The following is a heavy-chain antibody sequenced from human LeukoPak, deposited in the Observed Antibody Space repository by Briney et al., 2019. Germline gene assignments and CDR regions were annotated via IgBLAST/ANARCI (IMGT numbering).Heavy chain of an antibody. CDR3: AKGGGYESAGDY. D-gene: IGHD5-12*01. J-gene: IGHJ4*02. V-gene: IGHV3-30*18. Sequence: PGGSLRLSCAASGFTFSSYGMHWVRQAPGKGLEWVAVISYDGSNKYYADSVKGRFTISRDNSKNTLYLQMNSLRAEDTAAYYCAKGGGYESAGDYWGQGTLVTVSS. CDR2: ISYDGSNK. CDR1: GFTFSSYG.